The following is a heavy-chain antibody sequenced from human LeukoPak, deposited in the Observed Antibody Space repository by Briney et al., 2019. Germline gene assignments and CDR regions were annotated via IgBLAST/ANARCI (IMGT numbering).Heavy chain of an antibody. CDR2: ISWNSGSI. Sequence: SLRLSCAASGFTFDDYSMHWVRQAPGKGLGWVSGISWNSGSIGYADSVKGRFTISRDNAKNSLYLQMNSLRAEDTAVYYCARDLVVPAAMADNWFDPWGQGTLVTVSS. D-gene: IGHD2-2*01. CDR3: ARDLVVPAAMADNWFDP. V-gene: IGHV3-9*01. J-gene: IGHJ5*02. CDR1: GFTFDDYS.